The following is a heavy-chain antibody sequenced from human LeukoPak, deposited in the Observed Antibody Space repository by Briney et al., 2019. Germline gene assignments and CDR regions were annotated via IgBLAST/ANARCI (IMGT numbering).Heavy chain of an antibody. CDR1: GFTFSSYG. Sequence: GGSLRLSCAAPGFTFSSYGMHWVRQVPGKGLVWVARLKSDGRTTTYADSVTGRFSISRDTAKNTLYLQMNSLRAEDTAVYFCARDSWTYSFDYWGQGALVTVSS. J-gene: IGHJ4*02. CDR3: ARDSWTYSFDY. V-gene: IGHV3-74*03. CDR2: LKSDGRTT. D-gene: IGHD3/OR15-3a*01.